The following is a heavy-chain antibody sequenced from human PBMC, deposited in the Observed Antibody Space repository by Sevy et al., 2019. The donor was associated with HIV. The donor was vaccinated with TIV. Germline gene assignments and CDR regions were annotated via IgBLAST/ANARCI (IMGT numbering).Heavy chain of an antibody. CDR3: AAAAIHYYYMDV. Sequence: GGSLRLSCAASGFTFSSYAMSWVRQAPGKGLEWVSAISGSGGSTYYADFVKGRFTISRDNSKNTLYLQMNSLRAEDTAVYYCAAAAIHYYYMDVWGKGTTVTVSS. D-gene: IGHD2-2*01. V-gene: IGHV3-23*01. CDR2: ISGSGGST. CDR1: GFTFSSYA. J-gene: IGHJ6*03.